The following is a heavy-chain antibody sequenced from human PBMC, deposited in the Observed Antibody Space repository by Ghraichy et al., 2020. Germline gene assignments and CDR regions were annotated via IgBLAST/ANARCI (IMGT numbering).Heavy chain of an antibody. D-gene: IGHD1-26*01. V-gene: IGHV3-9*01. CDR3: AKEGAVGARDY. J-gene: IGHJ4*02. Sequence: GGSLRLSCAASGFTFDDYAMHWVRQAPRKGLEWVSGISWNSGSIGYADSVKGRFTISRDNAKNSLYLQMNSLRVEDTALYYCAKEGAVGARDYWGQGTLVTVSS. CDR1: GFTFDDYA. CDR2: ISWNSGSI.